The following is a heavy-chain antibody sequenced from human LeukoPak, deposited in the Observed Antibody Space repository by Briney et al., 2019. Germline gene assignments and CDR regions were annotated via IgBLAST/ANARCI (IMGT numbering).Heavy chain of an antibody. CDR3: VIGYCSSTSCYAGD. CDR1: GGTFSSYA. CDR2: IIPIFGTA. V-gene: IGHV1-69*05. D-gene: IGHD2-2*01. J-gene: IGHJ4*02. Sequence: SVKVSCKASGGTFSSYAISWVRQAPGQGLEWMGGIIPIFGTANYAQKFQGRVTITTDESTSTAYMGLSSLRSEDTAVYYCVIGYCSSTSCYAGDWGQGTLVTVSS.